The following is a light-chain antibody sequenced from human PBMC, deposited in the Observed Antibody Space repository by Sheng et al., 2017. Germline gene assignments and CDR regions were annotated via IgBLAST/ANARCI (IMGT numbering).Light chain of an antibody. CDR3: QQYNNWPVT. CDR2: SAS. CDR1: QSIGRN. V-gene: IGKV3-15*01. J-gene: IGKJ1*01. Sequence: EQVMTQSPATLSVSPGETATLSCRASQSIGRNLAWYQQKPGQPPRLLIYSASTRASGIPARFSGSGSGTEFTLTISSLQSEDFAVYYCQQYNNWPVTFGQGTRVDIE.